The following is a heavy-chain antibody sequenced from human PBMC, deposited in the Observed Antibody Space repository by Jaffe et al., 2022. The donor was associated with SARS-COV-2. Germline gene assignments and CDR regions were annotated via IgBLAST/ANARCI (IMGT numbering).Heavy chain of an antibody. D-gene: IGHD6-13*01. Sequence: EVQLVESGGGLVKPGGSLRLSCAASGFTFSSYSMNWVRQAPGKGLEWVSSISSSSSYIYYADSVKGRFTISRDNAKNSLYLQMNSLRAEDTAVYYCVVGQQLVRYYYGMDVWGQGTTVTVSS. J-gene: IGHJ6*02. V-gene: IGHV3-21*01. CDR2: ISSSSSYI. CDR1: GFTFSSYS. CDR3: VVGQQLVRYYYGMDV.